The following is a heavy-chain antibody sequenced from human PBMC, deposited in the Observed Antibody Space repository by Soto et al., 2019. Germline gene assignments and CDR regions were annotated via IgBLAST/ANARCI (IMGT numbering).Heavy chain of an antibody. V-gene: IGHV4-39*01. CDR3: ARQAAAPGIDLWFDP. Sequence: SETLSLTCTVSGGSISSSSYYWGWIRQPPGKGLEWIGSIYYSGNTYYNPSLKSRVTISVDTSKNQFSLKLSSVTAADTAVYYCARQAAAPGIDLWFDPWGQGTLVTVSS. J-gene: IGHJ5*02. D-gene: IGHD6-13*01. CDR1: GGSISSSSYY. CDR2: IYYSGNT.